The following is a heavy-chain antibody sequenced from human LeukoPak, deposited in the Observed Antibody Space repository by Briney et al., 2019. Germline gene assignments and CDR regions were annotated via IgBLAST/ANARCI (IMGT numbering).Heavy chain of an antibody. J-gene: IGHJ4*02. CDR3: VKARMPHCGTDCLES. CDR1: GFTFSNYG. CDR2: IRGSGGGT. Sequence: PGGSLRLSCAASGFTFSNYGMSWVRQAPGKGLEWVSVIRGSGGGTYYADSVKGRFTISRDNSKNTVYLQMNSLGAEDTAVYYCVKARMPHCGTDCLESWGQGTLVSVSS. V-gene: IGHV3-23*01. D-gene: IGHD2-21*02.